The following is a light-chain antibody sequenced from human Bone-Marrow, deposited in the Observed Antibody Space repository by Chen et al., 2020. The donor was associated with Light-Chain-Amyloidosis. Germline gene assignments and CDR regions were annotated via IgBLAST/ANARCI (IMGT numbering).Light chain of an antibody. J-gene: IGLJ3*02. CDR1: SGDVGGYNY. CDR2: DVS. CDR3: SSYTSSSTLEV. V-gene: IGLV2-14*01. Sequence: QSALTQPASVSGSPGKSITISCTGTSGDVGGYNYVSWYQQHPGKAPKLMIYDVSNRPSGVSNRFSGSKSGNTASLTISGLQAEDEADYYCSSYTSSSTLEVFGGGTKLTVL.